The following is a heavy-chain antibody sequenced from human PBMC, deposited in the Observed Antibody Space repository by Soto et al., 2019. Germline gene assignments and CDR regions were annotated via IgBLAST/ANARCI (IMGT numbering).Heavy chain of an antibody. J-gene: IGHJ6*02. CDR2: IIPIFGTA. CDR1: GGTFSSYA. Sequence: SVKVSCKASGGTFSSYAISWVRQAPGQGLGWMGGIIPIFGTANYAQKFQGRVTITADESTSTAYMELSSLRSEDTAVYYCANMGATFYYYYGMDVWGQGTTVTVSS. CDR3: ANMGATFYYYYGMDV. D-gene: IGHD1-26*01. V-gene: IGHV1-69*13.